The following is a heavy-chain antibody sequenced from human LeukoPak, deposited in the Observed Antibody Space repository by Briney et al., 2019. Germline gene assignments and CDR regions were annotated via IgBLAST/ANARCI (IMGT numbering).Heavy chain of an antibody. CDR2: ISGSGGST. D-gene: IGHD2-15*01. V-gene: IGHV3-23*01. CDR3: AKGDVVVVAATDY. CDR1: GFAFSSYA. Sequence: GGSLRLSCAASGFAFSSYAMSWVRQAPGKGLEWVSAISGSGGSTYYADSVKGRFTISRDNSKNTLYLQMNSLRAEDTAVYYCAKGDVVVVAATDYWGQGTLVTVSS. J-gene: IGHJ4*02.